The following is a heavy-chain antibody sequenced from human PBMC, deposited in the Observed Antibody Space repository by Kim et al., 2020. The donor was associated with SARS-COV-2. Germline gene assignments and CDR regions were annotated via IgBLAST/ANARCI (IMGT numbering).Heavy chain of an antibody. CDR2: IYNSGIT. D-gene: IGHD2-2*01. V-gene: IGHV4-4*07. CDR1: GDSITSHY. Sequence: SETLSLTCTVSGDSITSHYWSWIRQPAGKGLEWIGRIYNSGITNYNPSLKSRVTMSVDTSKNQFSLKLTSVTAADTAVYYCARREAGANYFDSWGRGTLVTVSS. J-gene: IGHJ4*02. CDR3: ARREAGANYFDS.